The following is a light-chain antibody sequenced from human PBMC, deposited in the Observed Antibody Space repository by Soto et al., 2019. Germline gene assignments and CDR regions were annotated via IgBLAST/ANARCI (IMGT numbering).Light chain of an antibody. Sequence: EIVLTQSPGTLSLSPGERATLSCTASQSVSSSYLAWYQQKAGQAPRLLIYAASRRATGIPDRFSGSGSGTDFTLEISRVETDDVGIYYCMQSTQLPPTFGQGTRLGIE. V-gene: IGKV3-20*01. CDR3: MQSTQLPPT. J-gene: IGKJ5*01. CDR1: QSVSSSY. CDR2: AAS.